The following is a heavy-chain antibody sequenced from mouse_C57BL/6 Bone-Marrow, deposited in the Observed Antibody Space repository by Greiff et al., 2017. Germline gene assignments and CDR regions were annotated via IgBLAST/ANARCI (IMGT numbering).Heavy chain of an antibody. CDR2: IGPGSGST. CDR3: SRDYDYDGGDYFDY. J-gene: IGHJ2*01. CDR1: GYTFTDYY. Sequence: VQLQQSGAELVKPGASVKISCKASGYTFTDYYINWVKQRPGQGLEWIGKIGPGSGSTYYNEKFKGKATLTADKSSSTAYMQLSSLTSEDSAVYYCSRDYDYDGGDYFDYWGQGTTLTVSS. D-gene: IGHD2-4*01. V-gene: IGHV1-77*01.